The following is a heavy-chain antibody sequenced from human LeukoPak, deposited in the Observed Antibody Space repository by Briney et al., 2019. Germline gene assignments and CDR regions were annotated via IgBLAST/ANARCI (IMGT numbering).Heavy chain of an antibody. CDR1: GLTFRSFA. J-gene: IGHJ4*02. CDR2: LPYDGSNK. Sequence: GGSLRLSCAASGLTFRSFAMPWARKVQGKGRGGVEVLPYDGSNKYYADSVKGRFTISRDNSKNTLYLQMNSLRAEDTAVYYCAREGEAAAGTDAPGGLDYWGQGTLVTVSS. V-gene: IGHV3-30-3*01. D-gene: IGHD6-13*01. CDR3: AREGEAAAGTDAPGGLDY.